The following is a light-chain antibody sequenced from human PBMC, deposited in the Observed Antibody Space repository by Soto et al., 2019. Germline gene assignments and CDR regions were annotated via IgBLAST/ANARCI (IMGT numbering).Light chain of an antibody. CDR3: QSYDRSLSGVV. J-gene: IGLJ2*01. Sequence: QSVLTQPPSVSGAPGQRVTISCTGSSSNIGAGYDVHWYQQLPGTAPKLLIYGNSNRPSGVPDRFSGSKSGTSASLAITGLQAEDEADYSCQSYDRSLSGVVFGGWTQLTVL. V-gene: IGLV1-40*01. CDR1: SSNIGAGYD. CDR2: GNS.